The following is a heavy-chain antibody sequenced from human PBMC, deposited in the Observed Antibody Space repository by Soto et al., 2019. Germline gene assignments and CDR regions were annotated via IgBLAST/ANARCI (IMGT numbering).Heavy chain of an antibody. V-gene: IGHV1-69*13. D-gene: IGHD3-10*01. CDR2: IIPIFGTA. J-gene: IGHJ4*02. CDR3: ASFDKYYGSGSSNY. Sequence: SVKVSCKASGGTFSSYAISWVRQAPGQGLEWMGGIIPIFGTANYAQKFQGRVTITADESTSTAYLELSSLRSEDTAVYCCASFDKYYGSGSSNYWGQGTLVTVSS. CDR1: GGTFSSYA.